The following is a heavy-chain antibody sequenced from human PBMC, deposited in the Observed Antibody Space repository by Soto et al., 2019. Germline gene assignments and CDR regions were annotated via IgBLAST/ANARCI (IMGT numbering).Heavy chain of an antibody. CDR3: ARGGNRVYYYYGMDV. CDR2: IYHSGST. D-gene: IGHD5-12*01. V-gene: IGHV4-4*02. J-gene: IGHJ6*02. CDR1: SGSISSSNW. Sequence: SETLSLTCSVSSGSISSSNWWSWVRQPPGKGLEWIGEIYHSGSTNYNPSLKSRVTISVDTSKNQFSLKLSSVTAADTAVYYCARGGNRVYYYYGMDVWGQGTTVTVSS.